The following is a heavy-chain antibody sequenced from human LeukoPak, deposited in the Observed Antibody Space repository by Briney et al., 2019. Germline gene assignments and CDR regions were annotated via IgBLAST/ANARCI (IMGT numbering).Heavy chain of an antibody. CDR3: ARAPHNWNYKYYFDY. CDR2: IIPIFGTA. D-gene: IGHD1-7*01. Sequence: ASVKVSCKASGGTFSSYAISWVRQAPGQGLEWMGGIIPIFGTANYAQKFQGRVTITTDESTSTACMELSSLRSEDTAVYYCARAPHNWNYKYYFDYWGQGTLVTVSS. J-gene: IGHJ4*02. V-gene: IGHV1-69*05. CDR1: GGTFSSYA.